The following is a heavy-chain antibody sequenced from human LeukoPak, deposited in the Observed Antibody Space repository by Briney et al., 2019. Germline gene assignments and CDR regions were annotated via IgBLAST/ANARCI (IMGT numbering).Heavy chain of an antibody. CDR2: IYYSGST. Sequence: SETLSLTCSVSGGSISSGSISSSGHYWSWIRQHPRKGLEWIGYIYYSGSTYYNPSLKSRVTISVDTSKNQFSLKLSSVTAADTAVYYCARDNENQYYYDSSGYYSSYAFDIWGQGTMVTVSS. J-gene: IGHJ3*02. D-gene: IGHD3-22*01. CDR1: GGSISSGSISSSGHY. CDR3: ARDNENQYYYDSSGYYSSYAFDI. V-gene: IGHV4-31*03.